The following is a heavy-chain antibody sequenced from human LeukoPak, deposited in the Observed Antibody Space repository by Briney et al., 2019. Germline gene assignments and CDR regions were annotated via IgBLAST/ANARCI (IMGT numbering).Heavy chain of an antibody. CDR1: GYTLTELS. CDR3: ATVSYYYDSSSYQGYFQH. V-gene: IGHV1-24*01. J-gene: IGHJ1*01. Sequence: GASVKVSCKVSGYTLTELSIHWVRQAPGKGLEWMGGFDPEDGETIYAQRFQGRVTMTEDTSTDTAYMELSSLRSEDAAVYYCATVSYYYDSSSYQGYFQHGGNGPLVTVSS. D-gene: IGHD3-22*01. CDR2: FDPEDGET.